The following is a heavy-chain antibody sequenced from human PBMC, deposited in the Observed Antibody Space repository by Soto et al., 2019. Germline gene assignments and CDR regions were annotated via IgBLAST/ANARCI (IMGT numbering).Heavy chain of an antibody. J-gene: IGHJ4*02. CDR3: AKGRGYSYGSDFDY. D-gene: IGHD5-18*01. V-gene: IGHV3-23*01. Sequence: EVQLLESGGGLVQPGGSLRLSCAASGFTFSNYAMSWVRQAPGKGLEWVSTISGSGGSTYYADSVKGRFTISRDNSKKMLFLKMNSLRAEDTAVYYCAKGRGYSYGSDFDYWGQGTLVTVSS. CDR1: GFTFSNYA. CDR2: ISGSGGST.